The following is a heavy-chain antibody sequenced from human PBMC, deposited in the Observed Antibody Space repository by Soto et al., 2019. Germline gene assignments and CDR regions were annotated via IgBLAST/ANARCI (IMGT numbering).Heavy chain of an antibody. Sequence: PSETLSLTCTVSGASLSTYYWTWIRQPPEKGLEWIGYIYYSGSTNYNPSLKSRVIISVDTSKNQFSLKLSSLTAADTAVYYCAKDRPRRTSGYSFDYWGQGTPVT. J-gene: IGHJ4*02. CDR1: GASLSTYY. V-gene: IGHV4-59*01. D-gene: IGHD1-1*01. CDR2: IYYSGST. CDR3: AKDRPRRTSGYSFDY.